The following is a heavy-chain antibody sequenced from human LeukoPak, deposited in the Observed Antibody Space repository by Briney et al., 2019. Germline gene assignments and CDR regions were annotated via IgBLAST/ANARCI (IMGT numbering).Heavy chain of an antibody. CDR2: IYPGDSDT. V-gene: IGHV5-51*01. J-gene: IGHJ6*03. CDR1: GYSFTSYW. D-gene: IGHD2-21*01. CDR3: ARQNSCGGDCYYYYYMDV. Sequence: GESLKISCKGSGYSFTSYWIGWVRPMPGKGMEWMGIIYPGDSDTRYSPSFQGQVTISADRSISTAYLQWSSLKASDTAMYYCARQNSCGGDCYYYYYMDVWGKGTTVTVSS.